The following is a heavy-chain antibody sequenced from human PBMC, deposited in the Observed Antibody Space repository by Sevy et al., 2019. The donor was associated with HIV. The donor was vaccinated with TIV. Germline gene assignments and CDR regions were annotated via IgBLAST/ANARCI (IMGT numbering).Heavy chain of an antibody. Sequence: GGSLRLSCAASGFTFSNAWMSWVRQAPGKGLEWVGRIKSKTDGGTTDYAAPVKGRFTISRDDSKNTLYLQMNSLKTEDTAVYYCTTISYGSGALYYYYGMDVWGLGTTVTVSS. V-gene: IGHV3-15*01. CDR3: TTISYGSGALYYYYGMDV. D-gene: IGHD5-18*01. J-gene: IGHJ6*02. CDR2: IKSKTDGGTT. CDR1: GFTFSNAW.